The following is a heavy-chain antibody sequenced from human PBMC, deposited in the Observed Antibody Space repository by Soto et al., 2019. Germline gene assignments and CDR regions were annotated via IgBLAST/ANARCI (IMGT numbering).Heavy chain of an antibody. CDR2: INPNSGGT. D-gene: IGHD3-16*01. Sequence: QVQLVQSGAEVKKPGASVKVSCKASGYTFNGYYMHWVRQAPGQGLEWMGWINPNSGGTNYAQNFQGGVTMTRDTSITTAYMELSRLTSDDTAVYYCARGAELSTGGYAFHIWGQGTMVTVSS. J-gene: IGHJ3*02. CDR1: GYTFNGYY. CDR3: ARGAELSTGGYAFHI. V-gene: IGHV1-2*02.